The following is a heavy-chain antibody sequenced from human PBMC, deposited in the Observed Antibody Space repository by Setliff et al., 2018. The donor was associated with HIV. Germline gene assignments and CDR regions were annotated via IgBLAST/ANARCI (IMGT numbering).Heavy chain of an antibody. V-gene: IGHV3-48*03. Sequence: PGGSLRLSCAASGFIVNNFEMNWVRQAPGKGLEWISYISSSGTIKKYASSVRGRFTISRDNAKKSLYLQMDSLRAEDTAVYYCARDEDGYNHFDFWGQGTLVTVSS. CDR1: GFIVNNFE. CDR3: ARDEDGYNHFDF. CDR2: ISSSGTIK. J-gene: IGHJ4*02. D-gene: IGHD5-12*01.